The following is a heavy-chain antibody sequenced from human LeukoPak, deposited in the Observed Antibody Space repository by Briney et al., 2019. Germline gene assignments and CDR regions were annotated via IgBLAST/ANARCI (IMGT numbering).Heavy chain of an antibody. CDR1: GFTFSSYG. V-gene: IGHV3-30*18. CDR3: AKDAGIAVAGSSRWFDP. CDR2: ISYDGSNK. D-gene: IGHD6-19*01. Sequence: PGGSLRLSCAASGFTFSSYGMHWVRQAPGKGLEWVTVISYDGSNKYYADSVKGRFTISGDNSKNTLYLQMNSLRAEDTAVYYCAKDAGIAVAGSSRWFDPWGQGTLVTVSS. J-gene: IGHJ5*02.